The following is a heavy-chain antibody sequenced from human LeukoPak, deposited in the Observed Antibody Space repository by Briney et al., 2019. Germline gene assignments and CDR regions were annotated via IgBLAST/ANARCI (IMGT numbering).Heavy chain of an antibody. CDR3: ARDSLRIQSGTTP. Sequence: SETLSLTCAVSGGSISINDYFWAWIRQSPGKGLEWIGSVSYRGDTYYNPSLQSRVTISVDTPKNQFSLRLNSVTAADTALYYCARDSLRIQSGTTPWGQGTLVTVSS. CDR2: VSYRGDT. V-gene: IGHV4-39*07. J-gene: IGHJ5*02. D-gene: IGHD1-1*01. CDR1: GGSISINDYF.